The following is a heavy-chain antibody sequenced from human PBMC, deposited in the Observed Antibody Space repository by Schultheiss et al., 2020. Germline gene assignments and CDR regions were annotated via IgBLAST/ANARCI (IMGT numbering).Heavy chain of an antibody. CDR2: ISSDGSST. CDR3: AKGSSGIATGMDV. CDR1: GFTFSRYW. V-gene: IGHV3-74*01. D-gene: IGHD6-13*01. J-gene: IGHJ6*02. Sequence: GGSLRLSCAASGFTFSRYWMHWVRQVPGKGLVWVSRISSDGSSTSYADSVKGRFSISRDNAKNTLYLQMNSLRAEDTAVYYCAKGSSGIATGMDVWGQGTTVTVSS.